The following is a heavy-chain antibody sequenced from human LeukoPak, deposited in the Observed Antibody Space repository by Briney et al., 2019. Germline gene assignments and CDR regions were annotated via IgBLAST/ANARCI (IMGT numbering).Heavy chain of an antibody. CDR1: GFTFRTYW. CDR3: ATRGDLSWFGALRH. J-gene: IGHJ4*02. D-gene: IGHD3-16*02. V-gene: IGHV3-7*01. Sequence: GGSLRLSCTASGFTFRTYWVTRVRQAPGKGLEWVAFIKQDGSETAYADSVKGRFTISRDNAKNSLYLQMNSLRVEDTAVYYCATRGDLSWFGALRHWSQGTLVTVSS. CDR2: IKQDGSET.